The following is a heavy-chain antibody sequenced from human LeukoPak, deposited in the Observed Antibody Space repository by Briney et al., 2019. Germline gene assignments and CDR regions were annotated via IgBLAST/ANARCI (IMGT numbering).Heavy chain of an antibody. V-gene: IGHV4-61*08. CDR1: GASVGSAGYH. Sequence: SETLSLTCTVSGASVGSAGYHWSWIRQTPGGGLEWIGYIYYISNTNYNPSLKSRVTMSVDPSKNQFSLKLNSVTAADTAVYYCARTQSQSGSYRYYFGYWGQGTLVTVSS. D-gene: IGHD1-26*01. CDR3: ARTQSQSGSYRYYFGY. J-gene: IGHJ4*02. CDR2: IYYISNT.